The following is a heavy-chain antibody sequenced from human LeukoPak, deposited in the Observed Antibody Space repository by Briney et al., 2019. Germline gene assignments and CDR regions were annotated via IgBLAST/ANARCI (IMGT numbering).Heavy chain of an antibody. D-gene: IGHD3-16*02. V-gene: IGHV3-30*03. CDR2: ISDGGSNQ. Sequence: PGRSLRLSCAASGFTLSTYGMHWVRQAPGKGLEWVAVISDGGSNQYYADSVKGRFTISRDNSKNTLYLQMNSLRPEDTAVYYCVRDKYRFDYWGQGTPVTVSS. CDR1: GFTLSTYG. J-gene: IGHJ4*02. CDR3: VRDKYRFDY.